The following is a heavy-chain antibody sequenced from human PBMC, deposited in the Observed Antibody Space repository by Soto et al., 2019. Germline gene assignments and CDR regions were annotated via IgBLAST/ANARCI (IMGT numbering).Heavy chain of an antibody. CDR2: INHSGST. D-gene: IGHD2-15*01. CDR1: GGSFSGYY. Sequence: QVQLQQWGAGLLKPSETLSLTCAVYGGSFSGYYWSWIRQPPGKGLEWIGEINHSGSTNYNPSLKSRFTISVDTSKNQFALKLSSVTAADTAVYYCARGLPYIVVVVVATRRYRWFDPWGQGTLVTVSS. CDR3: ARGLPYIVVVVVATRRYRWFDP. J-gene: IGHJ5*02. V-gene: IGHV4-34*01.